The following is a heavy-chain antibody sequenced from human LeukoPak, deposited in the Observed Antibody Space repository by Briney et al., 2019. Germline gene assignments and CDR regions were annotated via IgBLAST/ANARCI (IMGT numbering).Heavy chain of an antibody. CDR1: GFTFSSYS. J-gene: IGHJ6*04. CDR2: ISSGSTDI. Sequence: GGSLRLSCAASGFTFSSYSMNWVRQAPGKGLEWVSSISSGSTDIYYADSVKGRFTISRDNAKNTLYLQMNSLRAEDTAVYYCARAVVRDWNKMDVWGKGTTVTVSS. D-gene: IGHD1/OR15-1a*01. CDR3: ARAVVRDWNKMDV. V-gene: IGHV3-21*01.